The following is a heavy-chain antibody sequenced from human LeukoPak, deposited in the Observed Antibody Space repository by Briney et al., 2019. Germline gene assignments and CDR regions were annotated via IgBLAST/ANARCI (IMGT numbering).Heavy chain of an antibody. CDR1: GYTFTGYY. CDR3: ARSRGYYHDSSGYSDY. J-gene: IGHJ4*02. V-gene: IGHV1-2*02. D-gene: IGHD3-22*01. CDR2: INPNSGGT. Sequence: ASVKVSCKASGYTFTGYYMHWVRQAPGQGLEWMGWINPNSGGTNYAQKFQGRVTMTRDTSISTAYMELSRLRSDDTAVYYCARSRGYYHDSSGYSDYWGQGTLVTVSS.